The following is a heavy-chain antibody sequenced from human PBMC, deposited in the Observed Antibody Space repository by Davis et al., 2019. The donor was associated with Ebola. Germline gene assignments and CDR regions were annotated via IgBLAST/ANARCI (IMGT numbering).Heavy chain of an antibody. CDR2: IESNSNFI. CDR1: GFAFPSYS. D-gene: IGHD3-10*01. V-gene: IGHV3-21*06. J-gene: IGHJ4*02. Sequence: PGGSLRLSCAASGFAFPSYSMNWVRQAPGKGLEWISSIESNSNFIYYADSVRGRFTISRDNAKNVLHLQMNSLRAEDTAVYFCASERYYPYYFESWGRGILVSVSS. CDR3: ASERYYPYYFES.